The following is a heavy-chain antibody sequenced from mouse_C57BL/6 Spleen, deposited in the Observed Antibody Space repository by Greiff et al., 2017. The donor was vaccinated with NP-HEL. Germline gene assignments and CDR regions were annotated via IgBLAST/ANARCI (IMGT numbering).Heavy chain of an antibody. D-gene: IGHD2-4*01. V-gene: IGHV5-4*01. CDR2: ISDGGSYT. Sequence: EVQLVESGGGLVKPGGSLKLSCAASGFTFSSYAMSWVRQTPEKRLEWVATISDGGSYTYYPDNVKGRFTISRDNAKNNLYLQMSHLKSEDTAMYYCAREGGYYDYQNWYFDVWGTGTTVTVSS. CDR1: GFTFSSYA. CDR3: AREGGYYDYQNWYFDV. J-gene: IGHJ1*03.